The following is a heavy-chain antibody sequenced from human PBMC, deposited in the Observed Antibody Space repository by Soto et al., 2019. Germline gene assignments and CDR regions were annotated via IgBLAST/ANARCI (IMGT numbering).Heavy chain of an antibody. CDR1: GGSFSGYY. J-gene: IGHJ4*02. Sequence: PSETLSLTCAVYGGSFSGYYWSWIRQPPGKGLEWIGEINHSGSTNYNPSLKSRVTISVDTSKNQFSLKLSSVTAADTAVYYCARGGSIVVVTAPYYFDYWGQGTLVTVSS. CDR2: INHSGST. V-gene: IGHV4-34*01. D-gene: IGHD2-21*02. CDR3: ARGGSIVVVTAPYYFDY.